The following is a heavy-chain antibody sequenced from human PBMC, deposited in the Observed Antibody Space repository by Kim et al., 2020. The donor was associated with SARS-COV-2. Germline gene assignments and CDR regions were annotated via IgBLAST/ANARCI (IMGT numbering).Heavy chain of an antibody. Sequence: GGSLRLSCAASGFTFSSYGMHWVRQAPGKGLEWVAVISYDGSNKYYADSVKGRFTISRDNSKNTLYLQMNSLRAEDTAVYYCATPRGFYGDYVRTSLDYWGQGTLVTVSS. CDR3: ATPRGFYGDYVRTSLDY. CDR1: GFTFSSYG. V-gene: IGHV3-30*03. CDR2: ISYDGSNK. D-gene: IGHD4-17*01. J-gene: IGHJ4*02.